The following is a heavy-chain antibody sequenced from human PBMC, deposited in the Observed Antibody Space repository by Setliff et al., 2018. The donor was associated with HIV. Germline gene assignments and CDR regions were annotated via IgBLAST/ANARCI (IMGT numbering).Heavy chain of an antibody. CDR3: ARIFQPSSSPFDF. V-gene: IGHV4-34*01. CDR2: INHSGTT. J-gene: IGHJ4*02. Sequence: SETLSLTCAVYGGSFSGYFWTWIRQPPGKGLEWIGEINHSGTTNYNPSLKSRLTMSVDTSKNQFSLRLSSVTAADTAVYYCARIFQPSSSPFDFWGRGILVTVSS. D-gene: IGHD3-3*01. CDR1: GGSFSGYF.